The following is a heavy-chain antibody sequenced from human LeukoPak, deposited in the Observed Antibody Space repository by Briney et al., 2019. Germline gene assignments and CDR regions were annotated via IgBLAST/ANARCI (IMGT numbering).Heavy chain of an antibody. Sequence: PSETLSLTCTVSGGSIRSSDNYWAWIRQTPGKGLEWIGIIYYSGTTYYSPSLKSRVTISVDTSRNQFSLDLRSVTAADTAMYFCARHREDLKVRADDSWGQGALVTVSS. D-gene: IGHD1-26*01. CDR1: GGSIRSSDNY. CDR2: IYYSGTT. V-gene: IGHV4-39*01. J-gene: IGHJ4*02. CDR3: ARHREDLKVRADDS.